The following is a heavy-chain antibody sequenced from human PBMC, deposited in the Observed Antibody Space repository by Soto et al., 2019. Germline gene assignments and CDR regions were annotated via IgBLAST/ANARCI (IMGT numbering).Heavy chain of an antibody. Sequence: QMQLVQSGPEVRKPGTSVKVSCKASGFTFTSSAVQWVRQARGQRLEWIGWIVVGSGNTNYAQKFQERVTITRDMSTSTAYMELSSLRSEDTAVYYCAAEMVLTTVTTNAFDIWGQGTMVTVSS. CDR1: GFTFTSSA. CDR2: IVVGSGNT. V-gene: IGHV1-58*01. D-gene: IGHD4-17*01. CDR3: AAEMVLTTVTTNAFDI. J-gene: IGHJ3*02.